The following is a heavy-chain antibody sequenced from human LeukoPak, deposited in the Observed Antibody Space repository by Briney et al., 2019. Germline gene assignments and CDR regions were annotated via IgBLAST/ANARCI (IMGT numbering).Heavy chain of an antibody. CDR1: GFTFSSYS. D-gene: IGHD3-22*01. CDR2: ISSSSSYI. Sequence: GGSLRLSCAASGFTFSSYSMNWVRQAPGKGLEWVSSISSSSSYIYYADSVKGRFTISRDNAKNSLYLQMNSLRAEDTAVYYCARGGGSSEGTYYYDSSGYLGYWGQGTPVTVSS. CDR3: ARGGGSSEGTYYYDSSGYLGY. V-gene: IGHV3-21*01. J-gene: IGHJ4*02.